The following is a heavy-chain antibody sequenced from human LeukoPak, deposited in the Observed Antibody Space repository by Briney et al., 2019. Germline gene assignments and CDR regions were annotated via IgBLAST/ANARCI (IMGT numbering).Heavy chain of an antibody. V-gene: IGHV4-34*01. CDR1: GGSFSDYY. CDR3: ARGRGDDFWSGYFYYYYGMDV. D-gene: IGHD3-3*01. Sequence: SETLSLTCAVYGGSFSDYYWSWIRQPPGKGLEWIGEINHSGSTNYNPSLKSRVTISVDTSKNQFSLKLSSVTAADTAVYYCARGRGDDFWSGYFYYYYGMDVWGQGTTVTVSS. J-gene: IGHJ6*02. CDR2: INHSGST.